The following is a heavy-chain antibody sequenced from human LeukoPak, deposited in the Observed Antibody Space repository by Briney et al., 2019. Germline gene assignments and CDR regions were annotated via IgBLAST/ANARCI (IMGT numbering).Heavy chain of an antibody. CDR1: GFTFYTYA. Sequence: PGGSLRLSCAASGFTFYTYAMSWVRQAPGKGLQWVSGITGSGSNTYYADSVKGRFTISRDNSRDTLYLQMDSLSAEDTAVYYCARGGNALDYWGQGTLVTVSS. CDR2: ITGSGSNT. CDR3: ARGGNALDY. D-gene: IGHD4-23*01. J-gene: IGHJ4*02. V-gene: IGHV3-23*01.